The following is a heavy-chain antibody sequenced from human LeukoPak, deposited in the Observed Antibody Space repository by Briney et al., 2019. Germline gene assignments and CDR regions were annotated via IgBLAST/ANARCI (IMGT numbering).Heavy chain of an antibody. D-gene: IGHD3-10*01. CDR3: ARALWFGETFPAY. Sequence: PGGSLRLSCAASGFTFKNYAMYWVRQAPGKGLEWISAIIESGESTYYTDSVKGRFTISRDNAKNSLYLQMNSLRAEDTAVYYCARALWFGETFPAYWGQGTLVTVSS. V-gene: IGHV3-23*01. CDR1: GFTFKNYA. J-gene: IGHJ4*02. CDR2: IIESGEST.